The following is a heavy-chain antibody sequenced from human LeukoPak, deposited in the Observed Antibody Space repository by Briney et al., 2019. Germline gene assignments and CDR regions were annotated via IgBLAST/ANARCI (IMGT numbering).Heavy chain of an antibody. Sequence: GGSLTLSCGVSRFSFSTFWMRWVRHAPGGGGEWQANITKYGRTKYSGDSVKGRFTITRDNAKNSLYLPINSLADYDTAVYYCPSSHGSSGNDLGRGTLVTVSS. CDR2: ITKYGRTK. V-gene: IGHV3-7*01. CDR3: PSSHGSSGND. J-gene: IGHJ4*02. D-gene: IGHD3-22*01. CDR1: RFSFSTFW.